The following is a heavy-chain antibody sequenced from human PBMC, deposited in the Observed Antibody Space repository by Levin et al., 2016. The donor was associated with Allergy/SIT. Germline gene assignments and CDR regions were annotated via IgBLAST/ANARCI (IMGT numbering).Heavy chain of an antibody. D-gene: IGHD3-22*01. J-gene: IGHJ4*02. Sequence: GESLKISCAASGFTFSSYAMSWVRQAPGKGLEWVSAISGSGGSTYYADSVKGRFTISRDNSKNTLYLQMNSLRAEDTAVYYCAKDGTITYYYDSSGYYTRQNEDYWGQGTLVTVSS. CDR3: AKDGTITYYYDSSGYYTRQNEDY. CDR2: ISGSGGST. V-gene: IGHV3-23*01. CDR1: GFTFSSYA.